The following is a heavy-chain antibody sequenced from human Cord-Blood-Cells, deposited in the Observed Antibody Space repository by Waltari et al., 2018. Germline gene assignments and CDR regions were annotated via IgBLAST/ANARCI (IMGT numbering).Heavy chain of an antibody. D-gene: IGHD1-20*01. V-gene: IGHV3-30*18. CDR3: AKEYNWNYFDY. CDR1: GFTFSSSG. CDR2: ISYDGSNK. Sequence: QVQLVESGGGVVQPGRSLRLSCAASGFTFSSSGMHWVRQAPGKGLEWVAVISYDGSNKYYADAVKGRFTISRDNSKNTLYLQMNSLRAEDTAVYYCAKEYNWNYFDYWGQGTLVTVSS. J-gene: IGHJ4*02.